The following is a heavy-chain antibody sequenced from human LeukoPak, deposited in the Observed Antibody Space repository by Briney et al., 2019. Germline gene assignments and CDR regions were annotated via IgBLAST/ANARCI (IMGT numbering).Heavy chain of an antibody. D-gene: IGHD4-17*01. CDR3: ARHQVRGVTTYYMDV. V-gene: IGHV4-39*01. Sequence: SETLSLTCTVSGASITSTSYYWAWIRQPPGKGLEWIGEINHSGSTNYNPSLKSRVTISVDTSKNQFSLKLSSVTAADTAVYYCARHQVRGVTTYYMDVWGKGTTVTVSS. CDR2: INHSGST. J-gene: IGHJ6*03. CDR1: GASITSTSYY.